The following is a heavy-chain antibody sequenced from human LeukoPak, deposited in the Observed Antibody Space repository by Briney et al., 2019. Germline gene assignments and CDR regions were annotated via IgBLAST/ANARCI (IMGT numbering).Heavy chain of an antibody. CDR2: IYYSGNT. J-gene: IGHJ4*02. D-gene: IGHD2-2*01. CDR3: AAIIVVSAAIDY. CDR1: GGSISSDAYF. Sequence: SQTLSLTCTVSGGSISSDAYFWSWIRQHPGKGLEWIGNIYYSGNTYYNPSLKSRVTMSVDTSKNQFCLKLSSVTAADTAVYYCAAIIVVSAAIDYWGQGTLATVSS. V-gene: IGHV4-31*03.